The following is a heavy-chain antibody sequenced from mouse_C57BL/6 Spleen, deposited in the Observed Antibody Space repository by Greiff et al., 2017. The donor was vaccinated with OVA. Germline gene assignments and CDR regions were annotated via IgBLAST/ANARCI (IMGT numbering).Heavy chain of an antibody. Sequence: EVQRVESGPELVKPGASVKMSCKASGYTFTDYNMHWVKQSHGKSLEWIGYINPNNGGTSYNQKFKGKATLTVNKSSSTAYMELRSLTSEDSAVYYCASGNFPAYWGKGTLVTVSA. V-gene: IGHV1-22*01. D-gene: IGHD2-1*01. CDR2: INPNNGGT. CDR3: ASGNFPAY. CDR1: GYTFTDYN. J-gene: IGHJ3*01.